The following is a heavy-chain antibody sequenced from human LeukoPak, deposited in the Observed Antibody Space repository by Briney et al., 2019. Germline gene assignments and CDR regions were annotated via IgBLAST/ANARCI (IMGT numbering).Heavy chain of an antibody. CDR2: ISSSSSYI. J-gene: IGHJ4*02. V-gene: IGHV3-21*01. CDR1: GFSFSSYS. CDR3: ARGPDDYVWGSYRYTGDY. D-gene: IGHD3-16*02. Sequence: GGSLRLSCAASGFSFSSYSINWVRQAPGKGLEWVSSISSSSSYIYYADSVKGRFTISRDNAKNSLYLQMNSLRAEDTAVYYCARGPDDYVWGSYRYTGDYWGQGTPVTVSS.